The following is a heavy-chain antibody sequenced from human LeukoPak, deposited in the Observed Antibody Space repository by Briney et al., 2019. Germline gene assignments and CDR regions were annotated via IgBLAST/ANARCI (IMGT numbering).Heavy chain of an antibody. V-gene: IGHV3-23*01. Sequence: GGSLRLSCAASGFTFSSYAMSWVRQAQGKGLEGVSAISSSGGSTYYADSVKGRFTISRDNSKNTLYLQMNSLRAEDTAVYYCAKDIGRGRFGELLWGFDYWGQGTLVTVSS. D-gene: IGHD3-10*01. J-gene: IGHJ4*02. CDR3: AKDIGRGRFGELLWGFDY. CDR2: ISSSGGST. CDR1: GFTFSSYA.